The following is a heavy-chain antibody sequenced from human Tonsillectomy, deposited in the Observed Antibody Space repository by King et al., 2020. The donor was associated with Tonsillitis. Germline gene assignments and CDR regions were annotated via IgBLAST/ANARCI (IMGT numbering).Heavy chain of an antibody. CDR3: AKGTEVRGVLGY. D-gene: IGHD3-10*01. CDR1: GFTFSSYT. CDR2: VYGGGSTT. J-gene: IGHJ4*02. V-gene: IGHV3-23*03. Sequence: VQLVESGGGLIEPGGSLRLSCAASGFTFSSYTMTWVRQAPGKGLEWVSVVYGGGSTTYYADSVKGRFTISRDNSKNTVSLQMNSLRAEDTAIYYCAKGTEVRGVLGYWGQGTLVTVSS.